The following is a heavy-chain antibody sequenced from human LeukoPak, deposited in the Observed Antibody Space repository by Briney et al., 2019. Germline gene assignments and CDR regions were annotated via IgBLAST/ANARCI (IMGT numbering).Heavy chain of an antibody. Sequence: KASETLSLTCSVSGGSISRQYWTWIRQPPGKGLEWIGFVHHSGSTNYNPSLKSRVTTSLDTSKNQISLHLRSVTAADTAVYYCARPKAAGAFDYWGQGIRVIVSS. CDR1: GGSISRQY. D-gene: IGHD6-13*01. CDR3: ARPKAAGAFDY. V-gene: IGHV4-59*11. CDR2: VHHSGST. J-gene: IGHJ4*02.